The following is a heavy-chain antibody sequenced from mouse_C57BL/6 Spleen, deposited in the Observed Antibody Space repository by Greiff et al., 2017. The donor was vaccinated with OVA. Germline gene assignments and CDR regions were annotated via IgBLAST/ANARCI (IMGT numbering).Heavy chain of an antibody. CDR2: IYPGSGST. CDR1: GYTFTSYW. Sequence: VQLQQPWAELVKPGASVQMSCKASGYTFTSYWITWVKQRPGQGLEWIGDIYPGSGSTNYNEKFKSKATLTVDTSSSTAYMQLSSLTSEDSAVYYCARLGYYGISYYFDYWGQGTTLTVSS. CDR3: ARLGYYGISYYFDY. D-gene: IGHD1-1*01. J-gene: IGHJ2*01. V-gene: IGHV1-55*01.